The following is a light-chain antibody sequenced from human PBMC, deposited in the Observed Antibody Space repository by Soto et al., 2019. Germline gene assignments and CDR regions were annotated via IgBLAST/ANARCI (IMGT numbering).Light chain of an antibody. Sequence: EIVMTPSPATLSVSPGARAPLSCRASQSVSSNLAWYQQKPGQAPRLLIYDASTRATGIPARFSGSGSGTEFTLTLRSLQPYDFATYYCQPYNSYFWTFGQGTKVEI. CDR2: DAS. CDR1: QSVSSN. CDR3: QPYNSYFWT. V-gene: IGKV3-15*01. J-gene: IGKJ1*01.